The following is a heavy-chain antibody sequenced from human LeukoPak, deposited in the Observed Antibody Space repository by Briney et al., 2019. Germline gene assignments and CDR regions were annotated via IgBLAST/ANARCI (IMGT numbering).Heavy chain of an antibody. CDR1: GFSVSSNY. V-gene: IGHV3-53*01. CDR3: ARSNDAFDI. CDR2: IYSGGST. Sequence: GGSLRLSCAALGFSVSSNYMNWVRQAPGKGLEWVSIIYSGGSTFYADSVKGRFTISRDNSKNTLHLQMNSLRAEDTAVYYCARSNDAFDIWGQGTMVTVSS. J-gene: IGHJ3*02. D-gene: IGHD5/OR15-5a*01.